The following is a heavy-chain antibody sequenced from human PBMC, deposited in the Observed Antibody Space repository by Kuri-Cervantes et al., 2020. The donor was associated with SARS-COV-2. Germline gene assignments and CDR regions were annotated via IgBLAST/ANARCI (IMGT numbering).Heavy chain of an antibody. D-gene: IGHD4-17*01. CDR1: GFTFSGSA. J-gene: IGHJ4*02. Sequence: GESLKISCAASGFTFSGSAMHWVRQASGKGLEWVGRIRSKANSYATAYAASVKGRFTISRDDSKNTAYLQMNSLKAEDTAVYYCARDSDSGDYQEVFDYWGQGTLVTVSS. CDR3: ARDSDSGDYQEVFDY. V-gene: IGHV3-73*01. CDR2: IRSKANSYAT.